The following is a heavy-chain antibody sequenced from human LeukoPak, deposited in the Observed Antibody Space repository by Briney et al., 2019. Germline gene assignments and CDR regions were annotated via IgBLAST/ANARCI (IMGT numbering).Heavy chain of an antibody. CDR1: GGSFSGYY. D-gene: IGHD6-13*01. V-gene: IGHV4-34*01. J-gene: IGHJ4*02. CDR3: ARHFNIAAAGRLDY. CDR2: INHSGST. Sequence: PSETLSLTCAVYGGSFSGYYWSWIRQPPGKGLEWIGEINHSGSTNYNPSLKSRVTISVDTSKNQFSLKLSSVTAADTAVYYCARHFNIAAAGRLDYWGQGTLVTVSS.